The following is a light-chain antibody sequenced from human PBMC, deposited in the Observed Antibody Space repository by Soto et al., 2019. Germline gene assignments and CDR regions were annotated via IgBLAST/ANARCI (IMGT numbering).Light chain of an antibody. CDR1: QNISNY. V-gene: IGKV3-11*01. CDR3: QKYNYWPIT. Sequence: LLTQYPATLSLSRGNSASLSCRASQNISNYLIWYQQKTGQAPRILIYDVSNRATGIPDRFSGSGSETDFNLTVSRPRSEDSAVYYCQKYNYWPITCGQGTRLEIK. CDR2: DVS. J-gene: IGKJ5*01.